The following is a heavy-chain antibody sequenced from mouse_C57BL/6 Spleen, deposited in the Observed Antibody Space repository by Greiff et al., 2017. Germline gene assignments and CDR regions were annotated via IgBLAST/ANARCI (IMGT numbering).Heavy chain of an antibody. V-gene: IGHV5-4*01. Sequence: EVQGVESGGGLVKPGGSLKLSCAASGFTFSSYAMSWVRQTPEKRLEWVATISDGGSYTYYPDNVKGRFTISRDNAKNNLYLQMSHLKSEDTAMYYCAREYYGSSYNYAMDYWGQGTSVTVSS. D-gene: IGHD1-1*01. J-gene: IGHJ4*01. CDR3: AREYYGSSYNYAMDY. CDR1: GFTFSSYA. CDR2: ISDGGSYT.